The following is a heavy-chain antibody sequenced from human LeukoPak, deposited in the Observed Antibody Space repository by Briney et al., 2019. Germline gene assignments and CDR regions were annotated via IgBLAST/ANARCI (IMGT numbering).Heavy chain of an antibody. J-gene: IGHJ4*02. CDR3: AGESEDGSGFDY. D-gene: IGHD3-22*01. Sequence: TGGSLRLSCAASGFTLSRSWMNWVRQAPGKGLEWVANINQDGSVKQYVDSAKGRFTISRDNTKNSLYLQMNSLRAEDTAIYYCAGESEDGSGFDYWGQGTLVSVSA. V-gene: IGHV3-7*01. CDR2: INQDGSVK. CDR1: GFTLSRSW.